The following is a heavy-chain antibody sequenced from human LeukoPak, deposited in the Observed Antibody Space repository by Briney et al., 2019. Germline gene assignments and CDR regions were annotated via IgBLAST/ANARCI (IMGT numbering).Heavy chain of an antibody. V-gene: IGHV3-21*01. CDR1: GFNFGGFS. J-gene: IGHJ4*02. CDR3: ARGDGSSDYSDHRFPY. CDR2: IKSSGSDR. D-gene: IGHD3-10*01. Sequence: SGGSLRLSCAASGFNFGGFSMDWFRQAPGKGLEWVAWIKSSGSDRDYADSVRGRFTISRDNDRRSLYLQMNSLGVDDTAVHYCARGDGSSDYSDHRFPYWGRGALVTVSS.